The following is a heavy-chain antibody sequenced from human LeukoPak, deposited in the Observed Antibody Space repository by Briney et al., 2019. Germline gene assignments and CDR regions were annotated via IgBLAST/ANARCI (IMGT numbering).Heavy chain of an antibody. Sequence: ASVKVSCKASGGTFSSYAISWVRQAPGQGLEWMGGIIPIFGTANCAQKFQGRVTITADESTSTAYMELSSLRSEDTAVYYCARGPQYYDFWSGSSYYTDVWGKGTTVTVSS. J-gene: IGHJ6*03. CDR2: IIPIFGTA. D-gene: IGHD3-3*01. V-gene: IGHV1-69*13. CDR1: GGTFSSYA. CDR3: ARGPQYYDFWSGSSYYTDV.